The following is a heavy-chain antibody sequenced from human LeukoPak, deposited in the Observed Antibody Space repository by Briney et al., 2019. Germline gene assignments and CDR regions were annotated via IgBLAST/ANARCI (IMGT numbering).Heavy chain of an antibody. CDR2: VTSSGGT. J-gene: IGHJ5*01. CDR3: AKEDYRDHTTGFDS. D-gene: IGHD4-17*01. CDR1: GFTFSSYP. Sequence: GGSLRLSCAASGFTFSSYPVRWVRQAPGRGLEWVSAVTSSGGTYYIASVRGRFIVSRDNSRNTLYLQMNGLTAEDTAIYYCAKEDYRDHTTGFDSWGQGTLVTVSS. V-gene: IGHV3-23*01.